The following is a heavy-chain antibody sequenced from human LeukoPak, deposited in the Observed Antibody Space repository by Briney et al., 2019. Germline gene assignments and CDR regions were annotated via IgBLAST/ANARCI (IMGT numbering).Heavy chain of an antibody. CDR3: AKGRCSGGSCYGRGFDY. V-gene: IGHV3-23*01. CDR1: GFTFDTYA. CDR2: LSGSGGST. J-gene: IGHJ4*02. D-gene: IGHD2-15*01. Sequence: GGSLRLSCAASGFTFDTYAMSWVHQAPGKGLEWVSGLSGSGGSTYYADSVKGRFTISRDNAKNTLYLQMNSLRAEDTAVYYCAKGRCSGGSCYGRGFDYWGQGTLVTVSS.